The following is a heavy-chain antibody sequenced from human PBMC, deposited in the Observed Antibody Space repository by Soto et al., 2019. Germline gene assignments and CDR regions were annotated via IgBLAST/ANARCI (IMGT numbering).Heavy chain of an antibody. V-gene: IGHV1-69*01. D-gene: IGHD2-15*01. CDR2: IIPNFGTA. J-gene: IGHJ4*02. CDR1: GGTFSSYA. CDR3: ARGDVVASVTY. Sequence: QVQLVQSGAEVKKPGSSVKVSCKASGGTFSSYAISWVRQSTGPGLEWMGGIIPNFGTANYAKKFQGRVTITTDEHTSTVYIVLSSLRSEDTAVYYCARGDVVASVTYWGQGTLVTVSS.